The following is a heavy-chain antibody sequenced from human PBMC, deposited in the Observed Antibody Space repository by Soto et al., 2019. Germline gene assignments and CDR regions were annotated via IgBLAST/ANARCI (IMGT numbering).Heavy chain of an antibody. CDR3: ARAEYVYDYGMDV. CDR2: IIPILGIA. V-gene: IGHV1-69*02. D-gene: IGHD6-6*01. Sequence: QVQLVQSGAEVKKPGSSVKVSCKASGGTFSSYTISWVRQAPGQGLEWMGRIIPILGIANYAQKFQGRVTITADKSTSTADMELSSLRSEDTGVYYCARAEYVYDYGMDVWGQGTTVTVSS. J-gene: IGHJ6*02. CDR1: GGTFSSYT.